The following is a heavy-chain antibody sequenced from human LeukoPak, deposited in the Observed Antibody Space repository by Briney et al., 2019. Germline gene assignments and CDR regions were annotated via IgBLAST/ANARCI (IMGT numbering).Heavy chain of an antibody. CDR2: IYSGGST. V-gene: IGHV3-53*01. CDR3: ARTYYDCWSGHRTTGHFDY. J-gene: IGHJ4*02. CDR1: GFTVSSNY. D-gene: IGHD3-3*01. Sequence: PGGSLRLSCAASGFTVSSNYMSWVRQAPGKGLEWVSVIYSGGSTYYADSVKGRFTISRDNSKNTLYLQMNSLRAEDTAVYYCARTYYDCWSGHRTTGHFDYWGQGTLVTVSS.